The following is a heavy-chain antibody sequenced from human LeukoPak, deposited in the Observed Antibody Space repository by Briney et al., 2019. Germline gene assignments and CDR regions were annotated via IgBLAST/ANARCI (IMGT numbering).Heavy chain of an antibody. CDR1: GDSVSSNSAA. CDR2: TYYRSKWYN. J-gene: IGHJ6*02. V-gene: IGHV6-1*01. CDR3: ARDQVDAESGYSYGPDYYYYGMDV. D-gene: IGHD5-18*01. Sequence: SQTLSLTCAISGDSVSSNSAAWNWIRQSPARGLEWLGGTYYRSKWYNDYAVSVKSRITINPDTSKNQFSLHLNSVTPEDTAVYYCARDQVDAESGYSYGPDYYYYGMDVWGQGTTVTVSS.